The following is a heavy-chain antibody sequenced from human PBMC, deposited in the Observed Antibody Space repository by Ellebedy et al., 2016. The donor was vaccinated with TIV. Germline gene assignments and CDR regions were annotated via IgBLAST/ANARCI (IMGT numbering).Heavy chain of an antibody. CDR2: ISAYNGNT. J-gene: IGHJ6*02. CDR3: ARDPPGERRTNYGMDV. Sequence: AASVKVSCKASRCTFTSYDINWVRQPPGQGLESIGWISAYNGNTNYAQKLQGRVTMNTDTSTSTAYMELRSLRSDDTSVYYCARDPPGERRTNYGMDVWGQGTTVTVSS. V-gene: IGHV1-18*01. CDR1: RCTFTSYD. D-gene: IGHD1-1*01.